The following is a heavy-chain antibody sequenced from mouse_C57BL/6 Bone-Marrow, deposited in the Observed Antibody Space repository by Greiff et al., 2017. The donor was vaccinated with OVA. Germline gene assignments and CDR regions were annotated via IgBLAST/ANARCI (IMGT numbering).Heavy chain of an antibody. D-gene: IGHD1-1*01. CDR2: INPYNGGT. V-gene: IGHV1-19*01. CDR1: GYTFTDYY. J-gene: IGHJ4*01. Sequence: VQLQQSGPVLVKPGASVKMSCKASGYTFTDYYMNWVKQSHGKSLEWIGVINPYNGGTSYNQKFKGKATLTVDKSSSTAYMELNSLTSEDSAVYYCARKPYYGSPYYYAMDYWGQGTSVTVSS. CDR3: ARKPYYGSPYYYAMDY.